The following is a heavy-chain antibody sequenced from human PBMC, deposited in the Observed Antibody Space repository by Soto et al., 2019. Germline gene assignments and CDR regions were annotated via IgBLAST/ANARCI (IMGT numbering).Heavy chain of an antibody. CDR1: GFTVSSNY. CDR3: VVKIWGRAV. CDR2: IYSGGST. Sequence: EVQLVESGGGLVQPGGSLRLSCAASGFTVSSNYMSWVRQAPGKGLEWVSVIYSGGSTYYADSVKGRFTISRDNSKNTFYLKMNALGAGDRVVYYCVVKIWGRAVGAQGTTFPV. V-gene: IGHV3-66*01. J-gene: IGHJ6*02.